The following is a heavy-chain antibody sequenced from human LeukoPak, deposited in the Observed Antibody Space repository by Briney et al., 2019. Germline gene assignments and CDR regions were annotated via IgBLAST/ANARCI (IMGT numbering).Heavy chain of an antibody. CDR1: GGSFSDYY. V-gene: IGHV4-34*01. Sequence: PSGTLSLTCAVFGGSFSDYYWSWIRQPPGQGLEWIGEINHSGSTNYNPSLKSRVTMSVDTSKNQFSLKLSSVTAADTAVYYCARGQVVREYWGQGTLVTVSS. J-gene: IGHJ4*02. CDR2: INHSGST. D-gene: IGHD2-15*01. CDR3: ARGQVVREY.